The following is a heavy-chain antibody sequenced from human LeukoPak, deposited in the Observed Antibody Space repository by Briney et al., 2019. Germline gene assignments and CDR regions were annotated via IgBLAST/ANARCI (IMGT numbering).Heavy chain of an antibody. V-gene: IGHV4-61*02. CDR2: IYTSGST. Sequence: SETLSLTCTVSGGSIRSGSYYWSWIRQPAGKGLEWIGRIYTSGSTNYNPSLKSRVTISVDTSKNQFSLKLSSVTAADTAVYYCARTVRGATWYYYYYYYMDVWGKGTTVTVSS. D-gene: IGHD3-10*01. CDR1: GGSIRSGSYY. CDR3: ARTVRGATWYYYYYYYMDV. J-gene: IGHJ6*03.